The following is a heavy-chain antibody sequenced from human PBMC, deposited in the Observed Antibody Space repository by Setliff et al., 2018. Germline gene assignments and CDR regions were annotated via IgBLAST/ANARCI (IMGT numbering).Heavy chain of an antibody. CDR1: GYPFVGYY. V-gene: IGHV1-2*02. CDR2: IDPKSGRT. CDR3: AKQGDLAFDY. Sequence: ASVKVSCKTSGYPFVGYYIYWMRQAPGQGPEWMGWIDPKSGRTKYAVKFQSRVTMTRDTSINTIYMEVSSLTSDDTAMYYCAKQGDLAFDYWGQGTQVTVSS. D-gene: IGHD3-16*01. J-gene: IGHJ4*02.